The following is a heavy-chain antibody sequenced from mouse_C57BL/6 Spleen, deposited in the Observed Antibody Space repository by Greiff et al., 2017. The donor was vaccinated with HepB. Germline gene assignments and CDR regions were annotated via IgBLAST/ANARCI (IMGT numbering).Heavy chain of an antibody. V-gene: IGHV5-6*02. J-gene: IGHJ1*03. D-gene: IGHD1-1*01. CDR3: ARLITTVVAWYFDV. CDR1: GFTFSSYG. Sequence: DVKLVESGGDLVKPGGSLKLSCAASGFTFSSYGMSWVRQTPDKRLEWVATISSGGSYTYYPDSVKGRFTISRDNAKNTLYLQMSSLKSEDTAMYYCARLITTVVAWYFDVWGTGTTVTVSS. CDR2: ISSGGSYT.